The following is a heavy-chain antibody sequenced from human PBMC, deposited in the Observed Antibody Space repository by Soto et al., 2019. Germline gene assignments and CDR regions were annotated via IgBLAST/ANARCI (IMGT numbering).Heavy chain of an antibody. V-gene: IGHV3-23*01. CDR1: GFTFSIYA. CDR2: ISGSGGST. CDR3: AEGASGYYYYGMDV. Sequence: GGALRLSCAASGFTFSIYAMSWVLQAPGKGLEWVSAISGSGGSTYYADSVKGRFTISRDNSKNTLYLQMNSLRAEETAVYYCAEGASGYYYYGMDVWGQGTTVTVSS. J-gene: IGHJ6*02. D-gene: IGHD3-10*01.